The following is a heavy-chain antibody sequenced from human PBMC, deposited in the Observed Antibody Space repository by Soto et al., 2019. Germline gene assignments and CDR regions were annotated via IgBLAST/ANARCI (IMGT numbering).Heavy chain of an antibody. CDR2: INPNSGGT. CDR1: GYSFTGYY. Sequence: XAVKVSCNASGYSFTGYYMHWVRQAPGQGLEWMGWINPNSGGTNYAQKFQGRVTMTRDTSISTAYMELSRLRSDDTAVYYCAREVQLGGTPVYWGQGTLVTVSS. V-gene: IGHV1-2*02. D-gene: IGHD1-1*01. CDR3: AREVQLGGTPVY. J-gene: IGHJ4*02.